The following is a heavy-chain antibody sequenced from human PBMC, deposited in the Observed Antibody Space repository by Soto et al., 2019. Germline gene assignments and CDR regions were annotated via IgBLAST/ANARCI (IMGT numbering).Heavy chain of an antibody. D-gene: IGHD3-9*01. Sequence: EVQLVESGGGLVQPGRSLRLSCTASGFTFGDYAMSWFRQAPGKGLEWVGFIRSKAYGGTTEYAASVKGRFTISRDDSKSIAYLQMNSLKTEDTAVYYCTRVHFDWLLYPSDYWGQGTLVTVSS. CDR2: IRSKAYGGTT. J-gene: IGHJ4*02. V-gene: IGHV3-49*03. CDR3: TRVHFDWLLYPSDY. CDR1: GFTFGDYA.